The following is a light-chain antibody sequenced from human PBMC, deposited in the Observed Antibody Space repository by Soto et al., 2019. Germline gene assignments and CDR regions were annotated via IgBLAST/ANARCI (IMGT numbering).Light chain of an antibody. CDR2: EVN. Sequence: QSVLTQPASVSGSPGQSITISCTGPNSDIGTYNYVSWSQHHPGKAPKLMIYEVNNRPSGVSNRFSGSKSGNTASLTISGLQAEDEADYYCSSYTSSSTDVFGTGTKVTVL. CDR1: NSDIGTYNY. V-gene: IGLV2-14*01. J-gene: IGLJ1*01. CDR3: SSYTSSSTDV.